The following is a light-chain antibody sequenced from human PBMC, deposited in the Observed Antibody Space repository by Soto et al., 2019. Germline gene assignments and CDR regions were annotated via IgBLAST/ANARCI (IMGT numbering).Light chain of an antibody. V-gene: IGLV1-40*01. J-gene: IGLJ1*01. Sequence: QSVLTQPSSVSGAPGQTVIISCSGSSSNIGAPYDVNRYRQLPGTVPKLLIYGNHNRPSGVPDRFSGSKSGTSASLAITGLQAEDEADYYCQSYDSSLSGYVFGTGTRSPS. CDR3: QSYDSSLSGYV. CDR2: GNH. CDR1: SSNIGAPYD.